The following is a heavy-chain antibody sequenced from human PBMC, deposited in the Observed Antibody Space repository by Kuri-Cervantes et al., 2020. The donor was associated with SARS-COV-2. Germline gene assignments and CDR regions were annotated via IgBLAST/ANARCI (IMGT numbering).Heavy chain of an antibody. Sequence: SETLSLTCTVSGGSISSYYWSWIRQPPGKGLEWIGYIYYSGSTNYNPSLKSRVTISVDTSKNQFSLKLISVTAPDTAVYYCARSGYIPYYNYYVMDVWGQGTTVTVSS. CDR3: ARSGYIPYYNYYVMDV. CDR1: GGSISSYY. D-gene: IGHD2-2*02. CDR2: IYYSGST. V-gene: IGHV4-59*12. J-gene: IGHJ6*02.